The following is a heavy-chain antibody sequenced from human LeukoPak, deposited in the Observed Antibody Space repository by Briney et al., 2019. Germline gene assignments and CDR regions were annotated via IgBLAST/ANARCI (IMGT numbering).Heavy chain of an antibody. CDR1: GFTFSSYW. J-gene: IGHJ5*02. CDR2: INSDGSST. Sequence: GGSLRLSCGASGFTFSSYWMHWVRQAPGRGLVWVSRINSDGSSTSYADSVKGRFTVSRDNAKNTLYLQMNSLRAEDTAVYYCARGWDGNGWFGGFDPWGQGTLVTVSS. D-gene: IGHD6-19*01. CDR3: ARGWDGNGWFGGFDP. V-gene: IGHV3-74*01.